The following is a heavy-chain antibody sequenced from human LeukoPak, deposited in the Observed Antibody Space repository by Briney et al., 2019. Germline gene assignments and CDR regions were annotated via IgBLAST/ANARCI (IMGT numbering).Heavy chain of an antibody. CDR2: IFYSGST. CDR3: ARGTNWNDFDY. J-gene: IGHJ4*02. D-gene: IGHD1-1*01. CDR1: GGSISSYY. Sequence: ASETLSLTCTVSGGSISSYYWSWIRQPPGKGLEWIGYIFYSGSTNYNPSLKNRVTISVDTSENQFSLKLSSVTAADTAVYYCARGTNWNDFDYWGQGTLVTVSS. V-gene: IGHV4-59*01.